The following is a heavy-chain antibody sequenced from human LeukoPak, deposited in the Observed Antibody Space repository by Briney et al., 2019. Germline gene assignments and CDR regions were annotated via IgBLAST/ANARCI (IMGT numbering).Heavy chain of an antibody. V-gene: IGHV4-34*01. Sequence: PSETLSLTCAVYGGSFSGYYWSWIRQPPGKGLEWIGEINHSGSINYNPSLKSRVTISVDTSKNQFSLKLSSVTAADTAVYYCARESGQQLARGWFDPWGQGTLITVSS. CDR1: GGSFSGYY. D-gene: IGHD6-13*01. CDR3: ARESGQQLARGWFDP. J-gene: IGHJ5*02. CDR2: INHSGSI.